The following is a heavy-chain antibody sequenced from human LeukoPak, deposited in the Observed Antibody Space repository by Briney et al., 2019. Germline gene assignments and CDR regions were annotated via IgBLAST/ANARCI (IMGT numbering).Heavy chain of an antibody. Sequence: PGGSLRLSCAASGFTFSSYAMHWVRQAPGKGLEWVAVISYDGSNKYYADSVKGRFTISRDNSKNTLYLQMNSLRAEDTAVYYCVVSSGYYYTYWGQGTLVTVSS. V-gene: IGHV3-30*04. CDR1: GFTFSSYA. J-gene: IGHJ4*02. D-gene: IGHD3-22*01. CDR3: VVSSGYYYTY. CDR2: ISYDGSNK.